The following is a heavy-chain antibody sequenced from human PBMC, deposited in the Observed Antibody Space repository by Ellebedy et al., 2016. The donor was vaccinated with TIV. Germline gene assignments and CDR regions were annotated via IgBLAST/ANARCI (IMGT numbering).Heavy chain of an antibody. CDR3: ARALDYGGDGL. D-gene: IGHD4-23*01. V-gene: IGHV3-23*01. Sequence: PGGSLRLSCAASGFTFSTYAMSWVRQAPGKGLEWVSAISGSGGSTYYADSVKGRFTISSDNSKNTLYLQMNSLRAEDTAVYYCARALDYGGDGLWGQGTTVTVSS. CDR2: ISGSGGST. J-gene: IGHJ6*02. CDR1: GFTFSTYA.